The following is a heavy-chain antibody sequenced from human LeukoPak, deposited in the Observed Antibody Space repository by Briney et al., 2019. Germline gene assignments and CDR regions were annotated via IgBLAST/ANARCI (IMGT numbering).Heavy chain of an antibody. Sequence: SETLSLTCAVYGGSFSGYYWSWIRQPPGKGLEWIGEINHSGSTNYNPSLKSRVTISVGTSKNQFSLKLSSVTAADTAVYYCAIVGATPDYWGQGTLVTVSS. J-gene: IGHJ4*02. D-gene: IGHD1-26*01. CDR2: INHSGST. V-gene: IGHV4-34*01. CDR1: GGSFSGYY. CDR3: AIVGATPDY.